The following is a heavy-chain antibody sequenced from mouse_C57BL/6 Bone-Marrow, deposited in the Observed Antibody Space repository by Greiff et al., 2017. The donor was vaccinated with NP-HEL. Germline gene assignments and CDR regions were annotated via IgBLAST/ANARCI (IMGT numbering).Heavy chain of an antibody. V-gene: IGHV1-5*01. Sequence: VQLQQSGTVLARPGASVKMSCKTSGYTFTSYWMHWVKQRPGQGLEWIGAIYPGNSDTSYNQKFKGKAKLIAVTSASTAYMELSSLTNEDSAVYYCLYGYGDYWGQGTTLTVSS. J-gene: IGHJ2*01. D-gene: IGHD2-2*01. CDR2: IYPGNSDT. CDR3: LYGYGDY. CDR1: GYTFTSYW.